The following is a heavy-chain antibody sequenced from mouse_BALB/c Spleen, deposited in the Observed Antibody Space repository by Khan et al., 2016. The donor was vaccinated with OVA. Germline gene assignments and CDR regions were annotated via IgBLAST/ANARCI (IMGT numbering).Heavy chain of an antibody. CDR3: ARGAITSHSMDY. CDR1: GYIFTSYW. J-gene: IGHJ4*01. V-gene: IGHV1-76*01. Sequence: QVQLKQSGAELVRPGASVRLSCKTSGYIFTSYWIHWVKQRSGQGLEWIARIYPGTGSTYYNEIFKGKATLTADNTSNTAYMQLSSLKYEDSTVYFCARGAITSHSMDYWGQGTSVTVSS. D-gene: IGHD1-1*01. CDR2: IYPGTGST.